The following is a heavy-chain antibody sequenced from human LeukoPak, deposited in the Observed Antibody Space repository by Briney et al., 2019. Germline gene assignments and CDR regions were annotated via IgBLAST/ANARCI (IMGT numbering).Heavy chain of an antibody. Sequence: GGSLRLSCAASGFTSSPYWMHWVRHAPGGGLAWVSRINNDGSDTSYADSVKGRFTISRDTAKNMLYLQMNSLRAEDTAVYYCATIFDRDTWGQGALVTVSS. CDR1: GFTSSPYW. D-gene: IGHD2-21*01. V-gene: IGHV3-74*01. CDR3: ATIFDRDT. CDR2: INNDGSDT. J-gene: IGHJ4*02.